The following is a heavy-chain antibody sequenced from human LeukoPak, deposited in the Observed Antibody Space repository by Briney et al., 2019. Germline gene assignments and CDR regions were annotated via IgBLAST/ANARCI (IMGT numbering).Heavy chain of an antibody. D-gene: IGHD1-7*01. CDR3: ARDGTTSTSVYHGMDV. J-gene: IGHJ6*02. V-gene: IGHV3-21*01. CDR2: ISSSSSYI. CDR1: GFTFSSYS. Sequence: PGGSLRLSCAASGFTFSSYSMNWVRQAPGKGLEWVSSISSSSSYIYYADSVKGRFTISRDNAKNSLYLQMNSLRAEDTAVYYCARDGTTSTSVYHGMDVWGQGTTVTVSS.